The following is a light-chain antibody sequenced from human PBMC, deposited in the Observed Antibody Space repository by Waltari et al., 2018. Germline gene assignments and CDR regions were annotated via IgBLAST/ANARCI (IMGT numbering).Light chain of an antibody. CDR3: AAWDDSLSGGV. J-gene: IGLJ2*01. V-gene: IGLV1-36*01. CDR1: SSNIGTNA. CDR2: YDD. Sequence: QSVLTQPPSVSEAPRQRVTISCSGSSSNIGTNAVNWYQQHPRKAPKLLIYYDDLLPSGVSDRFSGSKSGTSASLAISGLQSEDEADYYCAAWDDSLSGGVFGGGTKLTVL.